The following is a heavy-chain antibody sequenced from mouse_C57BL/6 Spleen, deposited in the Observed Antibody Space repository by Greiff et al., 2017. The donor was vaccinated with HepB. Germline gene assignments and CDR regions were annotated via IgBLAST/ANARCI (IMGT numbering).Heavy chain of an antibody. V-gene: IGHV5-17*01. D-gene: IGHD1-1*01. CDR2: ISSGSSTI. Sequence: DVMLVESGGGLVKPGGSLKLSCAASGFTFSDYGMHWVRQAPEKGLEWVAYISSGSSTIYYADTVKGRFTISRDNAKNTLFLQMTSLRSEATAMYYCAILRFDYWGQGTTLTVSS. J-gene: IGHJ2*01. CDR3: AILRFDY. CDR1: GFTFSDYG.